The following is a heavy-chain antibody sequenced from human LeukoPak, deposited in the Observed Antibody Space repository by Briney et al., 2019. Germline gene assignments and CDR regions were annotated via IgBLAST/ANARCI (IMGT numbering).Heavy chain of an antibody. CDR2: ISSSSSYI. J-gene: IGHJ4*02. D-gene: IGHD6-19*01. CDR3: ARDRIAVAYFDY. V-gene: IGHV3-21*01. Sequence: GGSLRLSCAASGFTFSSYSMNWVRQAPGKGLEWVSSISSSSSYIYYADSVKGRFTISRDNAKNSLYLQMNSLRAEDTAVYYCARDRIAVAYFDYWGQGTLDTVSS. CDR1: GFTFSSYS.